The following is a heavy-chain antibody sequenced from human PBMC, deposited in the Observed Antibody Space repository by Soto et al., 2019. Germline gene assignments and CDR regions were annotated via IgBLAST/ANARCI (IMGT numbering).Heavy chain of an antibody. CDR2: IGAYNGNT. V-gene: IGHV1-18*01. D-gene: IGHD2-2*01. CDR1: GYTFTSYG. CDR3: ARTLGYCSSTSCYNWFDP. Sequence: ASVKVSCKASGYTFTSYGISWVRQAPGQGLEWMGWIGAYNGNTNYAQKLQGRVTMTTDTSTSTAYMELRSLRSDDTAVYYCARTLGYCSSTSCYNWFDPWGQGTLVTVSS. J-gene: IGHJ5*02.